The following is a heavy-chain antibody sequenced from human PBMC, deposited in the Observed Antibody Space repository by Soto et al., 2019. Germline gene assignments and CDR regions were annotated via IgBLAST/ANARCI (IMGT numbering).Heavy chain of an antibody. Sequence: EASVKVSCKASGYTFTSYAMHWVRQAPGQRLEWMGWINAGNGNTKYSQKFQGRVTITRDTSASTAYMELSSLRSEDTAVYYCARGSVYYDSSGYYSDWGQGTLVTVSS. CDR2: INAGNGNT. D-gene: IGHD3-22*01. CDR1: GYTFTSYA. V-gene: IGHV1-3*01. J-gene: IGHJ4*02. CDR3: ARGSVYYDSSGYYSD.